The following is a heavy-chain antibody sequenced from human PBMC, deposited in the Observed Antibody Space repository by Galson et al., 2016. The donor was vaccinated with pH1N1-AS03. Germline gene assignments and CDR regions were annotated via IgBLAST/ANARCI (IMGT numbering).Heavy chain of an antibody. V-gene: IGHV3-49*04. D-gene: IGHD3-16*01. CDR3: TRCPSGGVSVGVTYSFAY. CDR1: GFIFGDYA. CDR2: IRRKGNGGTT. Sequence: SLRLSCAASGFIFGDYAMGWVRQAPGKGLEWVGIIRRKGNGGTTEYAASVKGRFTISRDDAESIAYLQMNSLKTEDTAVYYCTRCPSGGVSVGVTYSFAYWGQGTLVTVSS. J-gene: IGHJ4*02.